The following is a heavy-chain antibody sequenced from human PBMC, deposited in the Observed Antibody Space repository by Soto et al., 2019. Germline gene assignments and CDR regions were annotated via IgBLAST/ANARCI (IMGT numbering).Heavy chain of an antibody. CDR3: ARESELGYCSGGSCYGFFDY. CDR1: GGSTSSYY. Sequence: SETLSLTCTVSGGSTSSYYWSWIRQPPGKGLEWIGYIYYSGSTNYNPSLKSRVTISVDTSKNQFSLKLSSVTAADTAVYYCARESELGYCSGGSCYGFFDYWGQGTLVTAPQ. V-gene: IGHV4-59*01. J-gene: IGHJ4*02. CDR2: IYYSGST. D-gene: IGHD2-15*01.